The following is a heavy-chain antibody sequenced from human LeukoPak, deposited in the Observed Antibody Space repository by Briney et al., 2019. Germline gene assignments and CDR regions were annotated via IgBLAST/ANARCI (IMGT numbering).Heavy chain of an antibody. J-gene: IGHJ4*02. V-gene: IGHV3-64*01. D-gene: IGHD3-10*01. Sequence: TGGCLRLSCAASGFTFRNYPMYWVRQAPGRGLEYASAITNTGGSTFYASPVKGRFTISRDNSKNTVYLQMGSLRVEDMAVYYCARGALGYGSGTIDSWGQGTLVTVSS. CDR3: ARGALGYGSGTIDS. CDR1: GFTFRNYP. CDR2: ITNTGGST.